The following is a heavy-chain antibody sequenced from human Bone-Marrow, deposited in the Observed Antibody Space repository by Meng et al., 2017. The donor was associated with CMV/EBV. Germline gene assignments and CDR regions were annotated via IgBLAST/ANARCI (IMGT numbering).Heavy chain of an antibody. J-gene: IGHJ6*02. V-gene: IGHV3-53*01. CDR2: IYSGGAT. Sequence: GGSLRLSCVASGFTVSSNYMSWVRQAPGKGLEWVSVIYSGGATFYADSMKGRFTISRDNAKNSLYLQMNSLRAEDTAVYYCARGCLGHYYYGMDVWGQGTTVTVSS. CDR1: GFTVSSNY. D-gene: IGHD7-27*01. CDR3: ARGCLGHYYYGMDV.